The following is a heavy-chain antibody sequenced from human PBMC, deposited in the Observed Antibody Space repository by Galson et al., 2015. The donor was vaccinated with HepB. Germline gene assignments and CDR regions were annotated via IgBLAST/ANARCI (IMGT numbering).Heavy chain of an antibody. CDR2: IKPDGSAQ. Sequence: SLRLSCATSGFTFSSYWMTWVRQAPEKGLEWVANIKPDGSAQAYVGSVRGRFTISRDNAGNSLYLQMNSLRAEDTAMYYCCTTIGLNGGYYANWGQGTPVTVSS. D-gene: IGHD2-2*01. V-gene: IGHV3-7*03. J-gene: IGHJ4*02. CDR3: CTTIGLNGGYYAN. CDR1: GFTFSSYW.